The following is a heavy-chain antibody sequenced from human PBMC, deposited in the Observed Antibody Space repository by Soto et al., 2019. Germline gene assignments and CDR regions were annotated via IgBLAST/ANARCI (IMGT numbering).Heavy chain of an antibody. Sequence: GASVKVSCKASGYTFSTYVMHWVRQAPGQSLEWMGWLNGGTGQTRYSQKFQDRVIITRDTSASTGYMELSRLRSEDTAIYYCARGKGMEENYFYHGMDIWGQGTTVTVSS. J-gene: IGHJ6*02. CDR3: ARGKGMEENYFYHGMDI. CDR2: LNGGTGQT. V-gene: IGHV1-3*01. D-gene: IGHD1-1*01. CDR1: GYTFSTYV.